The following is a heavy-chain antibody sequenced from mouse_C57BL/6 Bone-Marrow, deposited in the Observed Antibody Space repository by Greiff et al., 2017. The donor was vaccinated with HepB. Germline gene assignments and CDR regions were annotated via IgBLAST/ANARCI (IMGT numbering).Heavy chain of an antibody. J-gene: IGHJ4*01. V-gene: IGHV5-17*01. D-gene: IGHD2-1*01. Sequence: DVQLVESGGGLVKPGGSLKLSCAASGFTFSDYGMHWVRQAPEKGLEWVAYISSGSSTIYYADTVKGRFTISRDNAKNTLFLQMTSLRSEDTAMYYCARGYGNYPYYYAMDYWGQGTSVTVSS. CDR3: ARGYGNYPYYYAMDY. CDR2: ISSGSSTI. CDR1: GFTFSDYG.